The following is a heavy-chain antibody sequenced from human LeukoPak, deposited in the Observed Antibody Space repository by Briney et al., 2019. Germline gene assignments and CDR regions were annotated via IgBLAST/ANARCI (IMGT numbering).Heavy chain of an antibody. CDR1: GYSISSGYY. V-gene: IGHV4-38-2*01. Sequence: PSETLSLTCAVSGYSISSGYYWGWIRQPPGKGLEWIGRIYTSGSTNYNPSLKSRVTISVDTSKNQFSLKLSSVTAADTAVYYCARARLKSDLDAFDIWGQGTMVTVSS. J-gene: IGHJ3*02. D-gene: IGHD3-3*01. CDR2: IYTSGST. CDR3: ARARLKSDLDAFDI.